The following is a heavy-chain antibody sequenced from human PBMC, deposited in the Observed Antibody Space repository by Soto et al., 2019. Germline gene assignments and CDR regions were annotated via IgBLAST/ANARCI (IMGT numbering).Heavy chain of an antibody. V-gene: IGHV3-15*01. CDR2: IKSKTDGGTT. CDR1: GFTFSNAW. J-gene: IGHJ4*02. Sequence: EVQLVESGGGLVKPGGSLRLSCAASGFTFSNAWMSWVRQAPGKGLEWVGRIKSKTDGGTTDYAAPVKGRFTISRDDSKNTLYLQMNSLKTEDTAVYYCTTDPGKATDFDYWGQGTLVTVSS. D-gene: IGHD5-12*01. CDR3: TTDPGKATDFDY.